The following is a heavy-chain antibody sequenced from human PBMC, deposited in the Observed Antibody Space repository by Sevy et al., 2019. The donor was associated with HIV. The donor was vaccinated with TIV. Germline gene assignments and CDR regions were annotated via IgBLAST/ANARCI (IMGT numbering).Heavy chain of an antibody. D-gene: IGHD3-10*01. CDR1: GGIFRSNA. CDR3: ARDKYYYVSGSFDY. Sequence: ASVKVSCKASGGIFRSNAISWVRQAPGQGLEWMGGIIAVFGTTNYAQKFQGRVTVTADDSRSTAYMELSSVRSEDTAVYYCARDKYYYVSGSFDYGGKGTQATVSS. V-gene: IGHV1-69*13. CDR2: IIAVFGTT. J-gene: IGHJ4*01.